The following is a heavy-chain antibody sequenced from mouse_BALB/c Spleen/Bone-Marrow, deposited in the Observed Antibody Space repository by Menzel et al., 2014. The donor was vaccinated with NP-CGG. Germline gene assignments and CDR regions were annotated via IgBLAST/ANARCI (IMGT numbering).Heavy chain of an antibody. J-gene: IGHJ2*01. CDR2: INPDSSTI. V-gene: IGHV4-1*02. CDR1: GFDSSRYW. Sequence: VQLQQSGGGLVQPGGSLKLSCAASGFDSSRYWMSWVRQAPGKGLEWIGEINPDSSTINYTPSLKDKFIISRDNAKNTLYLQMSKVRSEDTVLYYCARQGYYGKGDYWGQGTTLTVSS. CDR3: ARQGYYGKGDY. D-gene: IGHD2-1*01.